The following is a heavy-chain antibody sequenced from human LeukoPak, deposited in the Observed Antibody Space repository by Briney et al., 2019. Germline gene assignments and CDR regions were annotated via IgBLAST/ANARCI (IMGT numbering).Heavy chain of an antibody. D-gene: IGHD6-19*01. J-gene: IGHJ4*02. CDR2: TSGSGRSI. Sequence: QAGGSLRLSCAASGFTFSTYGMHWVRQAPGKGLEWVSGTSGSGRSIHYADSVKGRFTISRDNSKNTLYLQMNSLRADDTAVYYCAKDMNSWRDGSGLGDYFDYWGQGTLVTVSS. CDR1: GFTFSTYG. V-gene: IGHV3-23*01. CDR3: AKDMNSWRDGSGLGDYFDY.